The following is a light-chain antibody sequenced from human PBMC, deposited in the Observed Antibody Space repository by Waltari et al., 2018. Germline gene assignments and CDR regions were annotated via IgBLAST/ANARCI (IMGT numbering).Light chain of an antibody. Sequence: ENVLTQSPGTLALSPGERATLSCRASQNINSNFLAWYQQKPGQAPRLLILDAVNRAPGIPDRFSGRGSGTDFTLTISSLEPEDFAVYYCQQYGSPPSRTFGQGTKVEMK. CDR2: DAV. CDR1: QNINSNF. V-gene: IGKV3-20*01. CDR3: QQYGSPPSRT. J-gene: IGKJ1*01.